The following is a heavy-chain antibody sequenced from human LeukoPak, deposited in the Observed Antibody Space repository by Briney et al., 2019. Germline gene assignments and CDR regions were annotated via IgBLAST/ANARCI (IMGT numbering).Heavy chain of an antibody. CDR2: INTNGNSA. D-gene: IGHD5-24*01. CDR1: GFTFSSYW. Sequence: PGGALRLSCAASGFTFSSYWMHWVRQVPGKGLVWVAHINTNGNSATYADSVKGRFTISRDNAKSTLYLQMNSLRADDTAIYYCARDNAYTFDYWGQGTLVTVSS. V-gene: IGHV3-74*01. J-gene: IGHJ4*02. CDR3: ARDNAYTFDY.